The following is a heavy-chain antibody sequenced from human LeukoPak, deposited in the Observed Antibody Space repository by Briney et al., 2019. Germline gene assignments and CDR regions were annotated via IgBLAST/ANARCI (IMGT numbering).Heavy chain of an antibody. J-gene: IGHJ4*02. D-gene: IGHD1-26*01. V-gene: IGHV3-23*01. CDR1: GFTFSSYA. Sequence: GGSLRLSCAASGFTFSSYAMSWVRLAPGKGLEWVSGISGSGDNTYYADSVKGRFTISRDNSENTLYLQMNSLRAEDTAVYYCAKLVGATPTTWFDYWGQGTLVTVSS. CDR2: ISGSGDNT. CDR3: AKLVGATPTTWFDY.